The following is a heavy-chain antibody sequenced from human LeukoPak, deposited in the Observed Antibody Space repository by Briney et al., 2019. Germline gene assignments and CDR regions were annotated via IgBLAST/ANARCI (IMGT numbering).Heavy chain of an antibody. J-gene: IGHJ6*03. CDR3: ARGCSSSWQPVYYYYYMDV. D-gene: IGHD6-13*01. Sequence: SETLSLTCAVSGGSIRSSNWWSWVGQPPGKGLEWIGEIYHSGSTNYNPSLKSRVTLSVDKSKNQFSLKLSSVTAADTAVYYCARGCSSSWQPVYYYYYMDVWGKGTTVTVSS. V-gene: IGHV4-4*02. CDR1: GGSIRSSNW. CDR2: IYHSGST.